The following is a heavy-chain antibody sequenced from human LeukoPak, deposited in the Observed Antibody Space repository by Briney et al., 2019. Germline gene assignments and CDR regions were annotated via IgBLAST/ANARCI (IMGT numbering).Heavy chain of an antibody. V-gene: IGHV1-18*01. CDR2: ISAYNGNT. CDR3: AREWYSGSYLSSYYFDY. Sequence: GASVKVSCKASGYTFTSYGISWVRQAPGQGLEWMGWISAYNGNTNYAQKPQGRVTMTTDTSTSTAYMELRSLRSDDTAVYYCAREWYSGSYLSSYYFDYWGQGTLVTVSS. J-gene: IGHJ4*02. CDR1: GYTFTSYG. D-gene: IGHD1-26*01.